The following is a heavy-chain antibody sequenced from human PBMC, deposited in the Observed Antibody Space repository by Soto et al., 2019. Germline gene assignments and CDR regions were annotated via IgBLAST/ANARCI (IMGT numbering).Heavy chain of an antibody. J-gene: IGHJ4*01. CDR1: GFTFSRDA. V-gene: IGHV3-23*01. CDR2: ISGSGGST. CDR3: AKESSHFWSGSSFDY. D-gene: IGHD3-3*02. Sequence: HPGGSLRLSCVASGFTFSRDAMTWVRQAPGKGLEWVSSISGSGGSTYYADSVKGRFTISRDNSKNTLYLQMHSLRAEDTAVYYCAKESSHFWSGSSFDYWGQGTLVTVSS.